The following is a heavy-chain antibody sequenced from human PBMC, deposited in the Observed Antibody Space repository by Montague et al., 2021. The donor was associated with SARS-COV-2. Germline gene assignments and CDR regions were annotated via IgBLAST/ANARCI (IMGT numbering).Heavy chain of an antibody. D-gene: IGHD7-27*01. CDR2: VYTSGST. CDR3: ATTGLGGESWFDS. Sequence: TLSLTCTVSGGSISSGNYYWSWIRQPAGKGLEWIGRVYTSGSTNYNPSLESRATLSADTSKNHFSLKLRSVTAADTAVYFSATTGLGGESWFDSWGQGTLVTVSS. V-gene: IGHV4-61*02. J-gene: IGHJ5*01. CDR1: GGSISSGNYY.